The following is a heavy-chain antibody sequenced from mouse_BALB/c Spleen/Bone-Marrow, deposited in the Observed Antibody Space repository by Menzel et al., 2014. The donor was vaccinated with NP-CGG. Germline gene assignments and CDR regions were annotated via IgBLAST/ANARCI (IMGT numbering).Heavy chain of an antibody. CDR2: IRNKANGYTT. CDR1: GFTFTDYY. Sequence: VQLKESGGGLVQPGGSLRLSCATSGFTFTDYYMSWVRQPPGKALEWLGFIRNKANGYTTEYSASVQGRFTISRDNSQSILYLQMNTLRAEDSATYYCARFYYGSEYYYAMGYWGQGTSVTVSS. D-gene: IGHD1-1*01. CDR3: ARFYYGSEYYYAMGY. J-gene: IGHJ4*01. V-gene: IGHV7-3*02.